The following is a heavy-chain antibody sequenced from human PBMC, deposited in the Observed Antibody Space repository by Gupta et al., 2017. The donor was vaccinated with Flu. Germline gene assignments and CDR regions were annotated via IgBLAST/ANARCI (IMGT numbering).Heavy chain of an antibody. V-gene: IGHV3-53*05. CDR1: GFTVSSNY. J-gene: IGHJ4*02. D-gene: IGHD5-18*01. CDR3: ASGSSYGAFDY. Sequence: VSGFTVSSNYMSWVRQAPGKGLEWVSVVYSGGSTYYADSVKGRSTIFRDNSKNTLYLQMNSLRSEDTAVYYCASGSSYGAFDYWGQGTLVTVSS. CDR2: VYSGGST.